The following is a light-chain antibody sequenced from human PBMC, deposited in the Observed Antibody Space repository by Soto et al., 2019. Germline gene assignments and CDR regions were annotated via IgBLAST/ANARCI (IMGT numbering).Light chain of an antibody. CDR2: DAS. V-gene: IGKV3-11*01. CDR3: QQRSNWAYT. Sequence: EIVLTQSPATLSLSPGERATLSCRASQSVSSYLAWYQHKVGQAPRLLIYDASNGATGIPARFSGSGSGTDFTLTISSLEPEDFAVYYCQQRSNWAYTFGQGTKLEIK. J-gene: IGKJ2*01. CDR1: QSVSSY.